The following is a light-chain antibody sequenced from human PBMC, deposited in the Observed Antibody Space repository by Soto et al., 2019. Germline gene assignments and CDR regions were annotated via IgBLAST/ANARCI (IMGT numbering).Light chain of an antibody. J-gene: IGLJ1*01. CDR2: LNSDGSH. V-gene: IGLV4-69*01. CDR1: SGHSSYA. CDR3: QTWGTGIQV. Sequence: QLVLTQSPSASASLGASVKLTCTLSSGHSSYAIAWHQQQPEKGPRYLMKLNSDGSHSKGDGIPDRFSGSSSGAERYLTISSPQSEDEADYYFQTWGTGIQVFGTGTKLTVL.